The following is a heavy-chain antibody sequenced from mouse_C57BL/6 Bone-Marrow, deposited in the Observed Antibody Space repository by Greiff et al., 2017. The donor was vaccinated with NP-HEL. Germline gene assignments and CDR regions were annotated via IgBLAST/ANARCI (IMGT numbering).Heavy chain of an antibody. D-gene: IGHD1-1*01. CDR1: GYSITSGYY. CDR3: ARVITTVVED. V-gene: IGHV3-6*01. CDR2: ISYDGSN. Sequence: EVQRVESGPGLVKPSQSLSLTCSVTGYSITSGYYWNWIRQFPGNKLEWMGYISYDGSNNYNPSLKNRISITRDTSKNQFFLKLNSVTTEDTATYYCARVITTVVEDWGQGTTLTVSS. J-gene: IGHJ2*01.